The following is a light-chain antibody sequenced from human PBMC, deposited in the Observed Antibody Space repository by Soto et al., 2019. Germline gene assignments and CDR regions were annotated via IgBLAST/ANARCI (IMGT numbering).Light chain of an antibody. CDR1: SSDVGGYNY. J-gene: IGLJ3*02. CDR2: EVS. V-gene: IGLV2-14*01. CDR3: SSYTSSSTRV. Sequence: QSALTQPVSVSGSPGQSITISCTGTSSDVGGYNYVSWYQQHPGKAPKLMIYEVSNRPSGVSNRFSGSKSGNTASLTISGRQAEDEADYYCSSYTSSSTRVFGGGTKLTVL.